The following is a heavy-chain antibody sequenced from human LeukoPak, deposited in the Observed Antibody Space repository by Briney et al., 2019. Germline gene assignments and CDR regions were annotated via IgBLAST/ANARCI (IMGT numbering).Heavy chain of an antibody. Sequence: SETLSLTCAVYGGSFSGYYWSWIRQPPGKGLEWIGEINHSGSTNYNPSLKSRVTISVDTSKNQFSLKLSSVTAADTAVYYCHLRTRRPQNSGWGGSSWGQGTLVTVSS. CDR3: HLRTRRPQNSGWGGSS. V-gene: IGHV4-34*01. CDR1: GGSFSGYY. CDR2: INHSGST. D-gene: IGHD3-3*01. J-gene: IGHJ4*02.